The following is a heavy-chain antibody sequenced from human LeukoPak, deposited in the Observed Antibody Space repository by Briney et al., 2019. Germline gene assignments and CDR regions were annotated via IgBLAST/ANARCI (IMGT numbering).Heavy chain of an antibody. CDR1: GGSISSGGYY. CDR2: IYYSGST. J-gene: IGHJ4*02. D-gene: IGHD2-15*01. Sequence: SQTLSLTCTVAGGSISSGGYYWSWIRQHPGKGLEWIGYIYYSGSTYYNPSLKSRVTISVDTSKSQFSLKLSSVTAADTAVYYCARSASGGSGVLDYWGQGTLVTVSS. CDR3: ARSASGGSGVLDY. V-gene: IGHV4-31*03.